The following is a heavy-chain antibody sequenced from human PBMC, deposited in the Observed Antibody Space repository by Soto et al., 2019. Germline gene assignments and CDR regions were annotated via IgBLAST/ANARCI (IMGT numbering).Heavy chain of an antibody. Sequence: ESGGGVVQPGRSLRLSCAASGFSFSNCGMHWVRQAPGKGLEWVAAISFDGNDKYYSESVKGRFTISRDNSKNTLFLQMNSLRVEDTAVYYCVKGSEVARQELDYWGQGTLVPVSS. J-gene: IGHJ4*02. CDR1: GFSFSNCG. CDR2: ISFDGNDK. V-gene: IGHV3-30*18. CDR3: VKGSEVARQELDY. D-gene: IGHD2-15*01.